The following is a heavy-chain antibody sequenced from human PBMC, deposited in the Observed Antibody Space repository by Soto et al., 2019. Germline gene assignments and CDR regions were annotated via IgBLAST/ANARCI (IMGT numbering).Heavy chain of an antibody. J-gene: IGHJ3*02. Sequence: QVQLQESGPGLVKPSETLSLTCTVSGGSISSYYWNWIRQPPGKGLEWIGYIYYSGSTNYNPSLKSRVTISVDTSKNQFSLKLSSVTAADTAVYYCARVWGGAFDIWGQGTMFTVSS. CDR2: IYYSGST. CDR3: ARVWGGAFDI. V-gene: IGHV4-59*01. CDR1: GGSISSYY. D-gene: IGHD3-10*01.